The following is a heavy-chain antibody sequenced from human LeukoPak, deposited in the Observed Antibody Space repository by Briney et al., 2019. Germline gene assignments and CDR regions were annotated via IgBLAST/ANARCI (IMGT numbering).Heavy chain of an antibody. CDR3: ARSQQQLVPVYYYYGMDV. J-gene: IGHJ6*02. Sequence: GGSLRLSCAASGFTFSSYAMHWVRQAPGKGLEGVAVISYDGSNKYYADSVKGRFTISRDNSKNTLYLQMNSLRAEDTAVYYCARSQQQLVPVYYYYGMDVWGQGTTVTVSS. CDR1: GFTFSSYA. CDR2: ISYDGSNK. V-gene: IGHV3-30-3*01. D-gene: IGHD6-13*01.